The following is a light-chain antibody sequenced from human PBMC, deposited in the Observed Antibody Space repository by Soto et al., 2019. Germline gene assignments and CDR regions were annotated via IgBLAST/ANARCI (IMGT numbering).Light chain of an antibody. CDR1: SSDVGGYNY. CDR2: EVS. J-gene: IGLJ1*01. CDR3: SSYTSSSTDV. V-gene: IGLV2-14*01. Sequence: QSALTQPASVSGSPGQSITISCTGTSSDVGGYNYVSWYQQHPGKAPKLMIYEVSNRPSGVSNRFSGSMSGNTASLTISGLQAEEEADYYCSSYTSSSTDVFGTGTKVTVL.